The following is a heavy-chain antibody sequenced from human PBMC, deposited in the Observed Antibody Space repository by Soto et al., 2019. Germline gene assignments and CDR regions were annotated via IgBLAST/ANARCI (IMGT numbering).Heavy chain of an antibody. J-gene: IGHJ5*02. V-gene: IGHV4-59*01. D-gene: IGHD2-15*01. CDR1: GGSISSYY. Sequence: QVQLQESGPGLVKPSETLSLTCTVSGGSISSYYWSWIRQPPGKGLEWIGYIYYSGSTNYNPSLKSRVTISVDTSKNQFSLKLSSVTAADTAVYYCARIVVVAATVWFDPWGQGTLVTGSS. CDR3: ARIVVVAATVWFDP. CDR2: IYYSGST.